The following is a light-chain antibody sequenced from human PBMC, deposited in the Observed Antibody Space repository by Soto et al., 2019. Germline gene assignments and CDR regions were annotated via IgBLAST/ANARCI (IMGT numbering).Light chain of an antibody. Sequence: DIQMTHSPSSLSASLGDRVTITCRASQDISNYLAWYQQKPGKVPELLIYTASTLQSGVPSRFSGSGSGTDFTLTISSLQSEDFAVYYCQQYNNWPLTFGGGTKVDIK. CDR3: QQYNNWPLT. CDR2: TAS. V-gene: IGKV1-27*01. CDR1: QDISNY. J-gene: IGKJ4*01.